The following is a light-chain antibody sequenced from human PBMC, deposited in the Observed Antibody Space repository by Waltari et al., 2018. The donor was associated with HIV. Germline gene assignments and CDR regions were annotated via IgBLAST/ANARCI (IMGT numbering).Light chain of an antibody. J-gene: IGKJ1*01. CDR1: QSVSSN. Sequence: DIVMTQSQATLSVFPGERATLSCRASQSVSSNLAWYQQKPGQAPRLLIYGASTRATGIPARFSGSGSGTEFTLTISSLQSEDFAVYYCQQYNNWPPWTFGQGTKVEIK. V-gene: IGKV3-15*01. CDR2: GAS. CDR3: QQYNNWPPWT.